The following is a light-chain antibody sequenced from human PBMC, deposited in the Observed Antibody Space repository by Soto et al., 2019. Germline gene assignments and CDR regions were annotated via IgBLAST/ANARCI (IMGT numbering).Light chain of an antibody. J-gene: IGKJ5*01. CDR1: QSVKTF. V-gene: IGKV3-11*01. Sequence: EIVSTQAPATLSLPPGKRDTLTCRASQSVKTFLVWYQHRPGQAPRVLIYDASHRASGIPARFSGSGSGTDFTLTISSLEPEDAALYYCQQRSNWPPITFGQGTRLEIK. CDR3: QQRSNWPPIT. CDR2: DAS.